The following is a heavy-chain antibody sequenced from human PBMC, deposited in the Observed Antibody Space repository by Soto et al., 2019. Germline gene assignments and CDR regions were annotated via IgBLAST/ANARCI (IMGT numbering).Heavy chain of an antibody. CDR1: GGAINSYY. J-gene: IGHJ6*02. Sequence: SETLSLTCTVSGGAINSYYWNWIRQPPGKGLEWIGYIYYSGSTNYNPSLQSRVTILVDTSKNQFSLKLSSVTAADTAMYYCAKNDDHGSSYHGMDVWGQGTTVTVSS. D-gene: IGHD4-17*01. CDR3: AKNDDHGSSYHGMDV. V-gene: IGHV4-59*01. CDR2: IYYSGST.